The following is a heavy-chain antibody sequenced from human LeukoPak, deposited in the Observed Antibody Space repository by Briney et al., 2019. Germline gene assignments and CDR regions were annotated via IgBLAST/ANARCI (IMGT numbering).Heavy chain of an antibody. J-gene: IGHJ4*02. CDR2: VYTSESS. Sequence: SETLSLTCTVSGGAISTYSWSWIRQPAGKGLEWIGRVYTSESSNYNPSLKSRVTMSVDASKNQFSLKLNSVTAADTAVYYCARGKEVITMLRGLKPGYYFDYWGQGTLVTVSS. CDR3: ARGKEVITMLRGLKPGYYFDY. CDR1: GGAISTYS. V-gene: IGHV4-4*07. D-gene: IGHD3-10*01.